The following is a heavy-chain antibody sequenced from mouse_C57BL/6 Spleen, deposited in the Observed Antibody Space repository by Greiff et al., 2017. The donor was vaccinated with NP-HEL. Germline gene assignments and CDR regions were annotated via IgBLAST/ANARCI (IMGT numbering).Heavy chain of an antibody. CDR3: AREATVVFDY. J-gene: IGHJ2*01. CDR1: GYTFTSYW. CDR2: IDPSDSET. D-gene: IGHD1-1*01. Sequence: QVQLKQPGAELVRPGSSVKLSCKASGYTFTSYWMHWVKQRPIQGLEWIGNIDPSDSETHYNQKFKDKATLTVDKSSSTAYMQLSSLTSEDSAVYSCAREATVVFDYWGQGTTLTVSS. V-gene: IGHV1-52*01.